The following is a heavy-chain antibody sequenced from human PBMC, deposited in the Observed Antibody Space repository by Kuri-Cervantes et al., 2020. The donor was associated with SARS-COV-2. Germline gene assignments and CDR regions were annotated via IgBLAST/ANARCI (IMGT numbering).Heavy chain of an antibody. D-gene: IGHD2-21*02. CDR1: GYTFTGYY. J-gene: IGHJ6*02. V-gene: IGHV1-2*04. Sequence: ASVKVSCKASGYTFTGYYMHWVRQAPGQGLEWMGWINPNGGGTNYAQKFQGWVTMTRDTSISTAYMELSRLRSDDTAVYYCARGVTPNYGMDVWGQGTTVPSP. CDR3: ARGVTPNYGMDV. CDR2: INPNGGGT.